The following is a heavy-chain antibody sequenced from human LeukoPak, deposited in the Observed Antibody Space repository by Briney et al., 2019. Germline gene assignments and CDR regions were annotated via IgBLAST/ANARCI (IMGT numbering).Heavy chain of an antibody. CDR2: INWNGGST. V-gene: IGHV3-20*01. Sequence: RPGGSLRLSCAASGFTFDDYGMSWVRQAPGKGLEWVSGINWNGGSTGYADSVKGRFTISRDNAKNSLYLQMNSLRAEDTALYHGARVGSSWYADSYFDYWGQGTLVTVSS. CDR1: GFTFDDYG. J-gene: IGHJ4*02. CDR3: ARVGSSWYADSYFDY. D-gene: IGHD6-13*01.